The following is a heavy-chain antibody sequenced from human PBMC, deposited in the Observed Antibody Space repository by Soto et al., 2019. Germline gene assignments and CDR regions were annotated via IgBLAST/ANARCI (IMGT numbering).Heavy chain of an antibody. V-gene: IGHV1-69*08. D-gene: IGHD2-15*01. CDR3: ARDIEYESGDPFDI. Sequence: QVQLVQSGAEVQEPGSSVKVSCKASGGTFSSYTFTWVRQAPGQGLEWLGRIIPILGVANYAQNFQGRVTITADESTNTAYMELSSLRSEDTAVYYCARDIEYESGDPFDIWGQGTMVTVSS. J-gene: IGHJ3*02. CDR2: IIPILGVA. CDR1: GGTFSSYT.